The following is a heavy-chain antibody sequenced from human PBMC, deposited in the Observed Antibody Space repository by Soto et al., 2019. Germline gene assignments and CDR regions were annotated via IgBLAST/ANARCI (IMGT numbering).Heavy chain of an antibody. J-gene: IGHJ4*02. CDR1: GFSLSNARMG. D-gene: IGHD3-10*01. V-gene: IGHV2-26*01. CDR2: IFSNDEK. CDR3: ARVTMVRGVLLDY. Sequence: QVTLKESGPVLVKPTEPLTLTCTVSGFSLSNARMGVSWIRQPPGKALEWLAHIFSNDEKSYSTSLKSRLTISKDTSKSQVVLTMTNMDPVDTATYYCARVTMVRGVLLDYWGQGTLVTGSS.